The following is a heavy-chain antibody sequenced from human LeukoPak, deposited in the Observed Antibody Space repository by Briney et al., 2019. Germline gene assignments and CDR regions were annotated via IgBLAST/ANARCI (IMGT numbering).Heavy chain of an antibody. Sequence: SETLSLTCIVSGGSISSYYWSWIRQPPGKGLEWIGYIYYSGSTNYNPSLKSRVTISVDTSKNQFSLKLSSVTAADTAVYYCASYEYSSSSVVYWGQGTLVTVSS. CDR2: IYYSGST. V-gene: IGHV4-59*01. CDR1: GGSISSYY. D-gene: IGHD6-6*01. J-gene: IGHJ4*02. CDR3: ASYEYSSSSVVY.